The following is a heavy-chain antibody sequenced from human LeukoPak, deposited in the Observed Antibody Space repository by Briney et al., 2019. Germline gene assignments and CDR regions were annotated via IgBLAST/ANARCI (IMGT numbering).Heavy chain of an antibody. CDR1: GGSISSYY. Sequence: RSETLSLTCNVSGGSISSYYWSWIRQPPGKGLEWIGYIYYSGSTNYNPSLKSRVTISVDTSKNQFSLKLSSVTAADTAVYYCARAPFLYDFWSGTPRNWYFDLWGRGTLVTVSS. CDR2: IYYSGST. CDR3: ARAPFLYDFWSGTPRNWYFDL. V-gene: IGHV4-59*01. J-gene: IGHJ2*01. D-gene: IGHD3-3*01.